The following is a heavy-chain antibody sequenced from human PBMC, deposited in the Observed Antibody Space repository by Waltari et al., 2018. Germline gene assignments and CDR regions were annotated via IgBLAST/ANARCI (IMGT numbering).Heavy chain of an antibody. D-gene: IGHD4-17*01. J-gene: IGHJ3*02. CDR2: FIPIFGTA. CDR1: GVTFSSYA. V-gene: IGHV1-69*01. CDR3: ARDVPGDYGGNPAGAFDI. Sequence: QVQLVQSGAEVKKPGSSVKVSCTASGVTFSSYAISWVRQAPGPGLEWMGGFIPIFGTANYAQKFQGRVTITADESTSTAYMELSSLRSEDTAVYYCARDVPGDYGGNPAGAFDIWGQGTMVTVSS.